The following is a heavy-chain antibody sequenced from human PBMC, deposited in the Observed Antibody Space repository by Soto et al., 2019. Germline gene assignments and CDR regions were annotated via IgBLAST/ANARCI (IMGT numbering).Heavy chain of an antibody. D-gene: IGHD3-22*01. V-gene: IGHV1-69*13. CDR2: IIPIFGTA. CDR3: ASGDSSGYYPPGY. Sequence: ASVKVSCKASGGTFSSYAISWVRQAPGQGLEWMGGIIPIFGTANYAQKFQGRVTITADESTSTAYMELSSLRSEDTAVYYCASGDSSGYYPPGYWGQGTLVTVSS. J-gene: IGHJ4*02. CDR1: GGTFSSYA.